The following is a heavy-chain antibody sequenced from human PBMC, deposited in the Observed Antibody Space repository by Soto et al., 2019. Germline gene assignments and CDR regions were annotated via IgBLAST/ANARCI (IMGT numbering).Heavy chain of an antibody. CDR2: IIPIFGTA. D-gene: IGHD3-22*01. Sequence: QVQLVQSGAEVKKPGSSVKVSCKASGGTFSSYAISWVRQAPGQGLEWMGGIIPIFGTANYAQKFQGRVTITADESTSTAYMELSSLRSEDTAVYYCARVQVVVGTAPPGNWFDPWGQGTLVTVSS. CDR1: GGTFSSYA. V-gene: IGHV1-69*01. J-gene: IGHJ5*02. CDR3: ARVQVVVGTAPPGNWFDP.